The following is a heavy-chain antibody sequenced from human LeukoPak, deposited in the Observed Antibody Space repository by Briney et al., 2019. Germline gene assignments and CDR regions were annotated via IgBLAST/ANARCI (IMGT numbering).Heavy chain of an antibody. CDR2: ISSSSSYM. CDR3: AKGPPDSSNWYKRTEG. Sequence: GGSLRLSCAASGFTFSSYTMNWVRQAPGKGLEWVSSISSSSSYMYYADSVKGRFTISRDNSKNTLYLQMNSLRVEDTAVYYCAKGPPDSSNWYKRTEGWGQGTLVTVSS. CDR1: GFTFSSYT. J-gene: IGHJ4*02. D-gene: IGHD6-13*01. V-gene: IGHV3-21*04.